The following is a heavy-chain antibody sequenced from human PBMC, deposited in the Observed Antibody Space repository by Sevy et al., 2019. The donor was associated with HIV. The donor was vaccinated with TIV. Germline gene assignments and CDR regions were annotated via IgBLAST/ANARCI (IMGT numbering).Heavy chain of an antibody. Sequence: GGSLRLSCAASGFTFNSYTMNWVRQAPGKGLEWVSSITSGSTYIYYADSVKGGFTISRDNAKNSLYLQMNSLIAEDMAVDYCAGDGCCSSSSCLLYFDYWGQGSLVTVSS. J-gene: IGHJ4*02. V-gene: IGHV3-21*01. CDR3: AGDGCCSSSSCLLYFDY. CDR1: GFTFNSYT. CDR2: ITSGSTYI. D-gene: IGHD2-2*01.